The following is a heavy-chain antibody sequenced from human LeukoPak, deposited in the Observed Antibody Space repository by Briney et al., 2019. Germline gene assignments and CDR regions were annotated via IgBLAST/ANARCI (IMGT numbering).Heavy chain of an antibody. D-gene: IGHD2-21*01. CDR3: ARVVGVYYYYYMDV. V-gene: IGHV3-11*04. Sequence: PGGPLRLSCAASGFTFSDYYMSWIRQAPGKGLEWVSYISSSGSTIYYADSVKGRFTISRDNAKNSLYLQMNSLRAEDTAVYYCARVVGVYYYYYMDVWGKGTTVTVSS. CDR1: GFTFSDYY. CDR2: ISSSGSTI. J-gene: IGHJ6*03.